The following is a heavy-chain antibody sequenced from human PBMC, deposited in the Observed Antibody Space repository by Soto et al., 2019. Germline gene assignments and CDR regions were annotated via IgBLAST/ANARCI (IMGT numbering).Heavy chain of an antibody. CDR1: GGSFSGYY. CDR3: ARGASRYFDWLLPFDY. J-gene: IGHJ4*02. V-gene: IGHV4-34*01. Sequence: SETLSLTCAVYGGSFSGYYWSWIRQPPGKGLEWIGEINHSGSTNYNPSLKSRVTISVDTSKNQFSLKLSSVTAADTAVYYCARGASRYFDWLLPFDYWGQGTLVTVSS. CDR2: INHSGST. D-gene: IGHD3-9*01.